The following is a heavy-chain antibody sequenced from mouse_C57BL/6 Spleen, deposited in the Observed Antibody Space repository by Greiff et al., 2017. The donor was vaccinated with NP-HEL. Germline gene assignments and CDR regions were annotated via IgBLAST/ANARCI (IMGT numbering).Heavy chain of an antibody. CDR1: GYTFTSYW. J-gene: IGHJ2*01. V-gene: IGHV1-61*01. CDR2: IYPSDSET. D-gene: IGHD6-5*01. CDR3: ARGGLDYTFDY. Sequence: QVHVKQPGAELVRPGSSVKLSCKASGYTFTSYWMDWVKQRPGQGLEWIGNIYPSDSETHYNQKFKDKATLTVDKSSSTAYMQLSSLTSEDSAVYYCARGGLDYTFDYWGQGTTLTVSS.